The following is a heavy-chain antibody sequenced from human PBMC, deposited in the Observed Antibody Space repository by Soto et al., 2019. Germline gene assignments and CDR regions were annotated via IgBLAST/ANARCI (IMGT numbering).Heavy chain of an antibody. Sequence: ASVKVSCKASEYTFTSYYMHWVRQAPGQGLEWMGIINPSGGSTSYAQKFQGRVTMTRDTSTSTVYMELSSLRSEDTAVYYCAGVAAAGQGWFDPWGRGTLVTVSS. D-gene: IGHD6-13*01. CDR2: INPSGGST. CDR1: EYTFTSYY. V-gene: IGHV1-46*01. J-gene: IGHJ5*02. CDR3: AGVAAAGQGWFDP.